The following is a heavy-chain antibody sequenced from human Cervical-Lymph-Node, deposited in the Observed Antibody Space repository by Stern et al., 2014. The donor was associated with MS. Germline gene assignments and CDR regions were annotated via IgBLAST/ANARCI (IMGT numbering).Heavy chain of an antibody. D-gene: IGHD2-2*01. Sequence: EVQLVESGGGLVQPGESLKLSCVVSGLSFSDAAVHWVRQASGKGLEWVGRIRGKAKNYATSYAASVKGRFTLSRTDSQNTASLLMNSLKREDTAVYYCSPASAIWGQGTAVTVSS. CDR1: GLSFSDAA. J-gene: IGHJ3*02. V-gene: IGHV3-73*01. CDR3: SPASAI. CDR2: IRGKAKNYAT.